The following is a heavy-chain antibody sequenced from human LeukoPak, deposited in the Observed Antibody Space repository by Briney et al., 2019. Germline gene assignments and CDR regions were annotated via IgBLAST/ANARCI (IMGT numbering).Heavy chain of an antibody. D-gene: IGHD1-7*01. J-gene: IGHJ4*02. V-gene: IGHV3-21*04. CDR2: ISSSSSYI. CDR3: AKDERNWNYNLASQTYD. CDR1: GFTFSSYS. Sequence: GGSLRLSCAASGFTFSSYSMNWVRQAPGKGLEWVSSISSSSSYIYYADSVKGRFTISRDNAKNSLYLQMNSLRAEDTAVYYCAKDERNWNYNLASQTYDWGQGTLVTVSS.